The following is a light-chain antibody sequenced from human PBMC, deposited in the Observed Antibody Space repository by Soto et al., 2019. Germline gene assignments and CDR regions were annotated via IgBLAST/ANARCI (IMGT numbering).Light chain of an antibody. Sequence: QSALTKPASVSGSAGQSITISCFGTMRDVGAYNLVSRYQQHPGTAPKLIIYEVRNRPSGISSRFSGSRSGNTASLTISGLQPEDEGDYYFSAYTARSTLVCGGGTKAHRP. J-gene: IGLJ3*02. V-gene: IGLV2-14*01. CDR2: EVR. CDR1: MRDVGAYNL. CDR3: SAYTARSTLV.